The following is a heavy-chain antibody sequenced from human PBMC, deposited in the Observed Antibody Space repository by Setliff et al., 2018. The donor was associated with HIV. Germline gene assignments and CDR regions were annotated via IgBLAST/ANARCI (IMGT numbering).Heavy chain of an antibody. CDR1: GDSISNNGYY. CDR2: VYHRGTT. Sequence: TSETLSLTCTVSGDSISNNGYYWAWIRQPPGKGLEWIGCVYHRGTTYYNPSLKSRLAMSVDTSKNKFFLKLNSLTAADTAVYYCSLQHGRPMRWFDPWGPGTLVTVSS. V-gene: IGHV4-39*01. CDR3: SLQHGRPMRWFDP. D-gene: IGHD2-2*01. J-gene: IGHJ5*02.